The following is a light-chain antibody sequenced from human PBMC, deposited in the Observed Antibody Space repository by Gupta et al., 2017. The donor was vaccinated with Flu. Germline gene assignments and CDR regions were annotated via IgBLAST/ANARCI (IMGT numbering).Light chain of an antibody. V-gene: IGKV1-33*01. J-gene: IGKJ5*01. CDR2: DSS. CDR1: HDISNH. CDR3: HQDDNLPIT. Sequence: DIQMTQSPSSLSASVGDRVTITCQASHDISNHLNWYQQKPGKAPKILVSDSSKLQSGVPPRFSGSGSATDFSLTISSLQPEDFGTYYCHQDDNLPITFGQGTLLEIK.